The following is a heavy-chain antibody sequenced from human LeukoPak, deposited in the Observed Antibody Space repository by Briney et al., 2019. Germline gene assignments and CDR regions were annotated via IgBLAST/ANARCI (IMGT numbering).Heavy chain of an antibody. CDR2: IYHSGST. J-gene: IGHJ4*02. V-gene: IGHV4-38-2*02. Sequence: SETLSLTCTVSGYSISSGYYWGWIRQPPGKGLEWIGSIYHSGSTYYNLSLKGRVTISVDTSKNQFSLKLSSVTAADTAVYYCAREISGGWFGELVDYWGQGTLVTVSS. D-gene: IGHD3-10*01. CDR3: AREISGGWFGELVDY. CDR1: GYSISSGYY.